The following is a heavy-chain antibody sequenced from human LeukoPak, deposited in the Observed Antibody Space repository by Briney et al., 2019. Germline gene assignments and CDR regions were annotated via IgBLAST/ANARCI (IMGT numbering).Heavy chain of an antibody. CDR1: GGSISSGDYY. J-gene: IGHJ4*02. Sequence: SSETLSLTCTVSGGSISSGDYYWSWIRQPPGKGLEWIGYIYYSGSTNYSPSLRSRVTMSIDKSNNQFSLNLNSVTAADTAVYYCAKSGDYLWDYWGQGTLVTVSS. V-gene: IGHV4-30-4*01. CDR3: AKSGDYLWDY. D-gene: IGHD3-16*01. CDR2: IYYSGST.